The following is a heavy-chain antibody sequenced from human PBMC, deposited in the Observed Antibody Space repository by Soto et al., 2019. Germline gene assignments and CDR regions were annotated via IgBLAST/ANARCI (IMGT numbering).Heavy chain of an antibody. J-gene: IGHJ5*02. V-gene: IGHV1-18*01. CDR2: ISAYNGNT. CDR1: GYTFTSYG. Sequence: ASVKVSCKASGYTFTSYGISWVRQAPGQGLEWMGWISAYNGNTNYAQKLQGRVTMTTDTSTSTAYMELRSLRSDDTAVYYCARDRDSDYDFWSGQPNSNFNWFDPWGQGTLVTVSS. CDR3: ARDRDSDYDFWSGQPNSNFNWFDP. D-gene: IGHD3-3*01.